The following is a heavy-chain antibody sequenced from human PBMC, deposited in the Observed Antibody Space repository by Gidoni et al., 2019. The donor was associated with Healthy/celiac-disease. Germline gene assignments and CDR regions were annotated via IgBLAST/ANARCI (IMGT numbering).Heavy chain of an antibody. J-gene: IGHJ3*02. CDR1: GGTFSSYA. Sequence: QVQLVQSGAEVKKPGSSVKVSCKASGGTFSSYAISGVRQAPGQWLEWMGGIIPIFGTANYAQKFQGRVTITADESTSTAYMELSSLRSEDTAVYYCARDRGIAAAGTRADAFDIWGQGTMVTVSS. CDR3: ARDRGIAAAGTRADAFDI. CDR2: IIPIFGTA. D-gene: IGHD6-13*01. V-gene: IGHV1-69*01.